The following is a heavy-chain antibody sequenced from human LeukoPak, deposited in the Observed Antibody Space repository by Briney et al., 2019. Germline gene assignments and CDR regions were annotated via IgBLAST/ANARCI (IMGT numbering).Heavy chain of an antibody. D-gene: IGHD1-26*01. CDR1: GFTFSSYG. CDR3: AKDQRRVVVGATFDY. CDR2: IRYDGSNK. J-gene: IGHJ4*02. Sequence: GSLRLSCAASGFTFSSYGMHWVRQAPGKGLEWVAFIRYDGSNKYYADSVKGRFTISRDNSKNTLYLQMNSLRAEDTAVYYCAKDQRRVVVGATFDYWGQGTLVTVSS. V-gene: IGHV3-30*02.